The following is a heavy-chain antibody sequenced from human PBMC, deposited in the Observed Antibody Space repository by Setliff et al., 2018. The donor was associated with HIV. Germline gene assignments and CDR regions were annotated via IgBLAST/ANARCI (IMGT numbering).Heavy chain of an antibody. Sequence: LRLSCAASGFTFSSYSMNWVRQAPGKGLEWVSSISSRSSYIYYADSVKGRFTISRDNAKNSLYLQMNSLRAEDTAVYYCARDLAVHYDYVWGSYRYTGDAFDIWGQGTMVTVSS. J-gene: IGHJ3*02. V-gene: IGHV3-21*01. CDR1: GFTFSSYS. CDR3: ARDLAVHYDYVWGSYRYTGDAFDI. CDR2: ISSRSSYI. D-gene: IGHD3-16*02.